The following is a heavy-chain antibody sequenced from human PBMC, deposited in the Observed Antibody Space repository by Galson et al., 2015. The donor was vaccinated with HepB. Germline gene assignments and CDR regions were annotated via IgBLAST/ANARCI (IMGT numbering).Heavy chain of an antibody. Sequence: LSLTCGVYGGSFSGYQWSWLRQPPGKAPEWIGDINYRGSTSYTPSLKSRVPISLYTSKNQFSLELSSVTAADTAVYFCARGLRGGLGGRLELWGQGALVTVSS. D-gene: IGHD3-16*01. CDR3: ARGLRGGLGGRLEL. CDR2: INYRGST. CDR1: GGSFSGYQ. J-gene: IGHJ5*02. V-gene: IGHV4-34*01.